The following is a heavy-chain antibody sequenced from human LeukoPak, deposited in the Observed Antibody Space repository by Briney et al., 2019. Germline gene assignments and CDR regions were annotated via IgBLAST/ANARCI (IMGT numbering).Heavy chain of an antibody. CDR3: AQTGYCTSTTCIQLYNY. V-gene: IGHV3-23*01. Sequence: PGGSLRLSCAASGFTFSRYGMSWVRQAPGKGLEWVSTVSGSGTSTYYADSVKGRFTISRDNSKNTLYLQMNSLRAEDTAVYFCAQTGYCTSTTCIQLYNYWGREPWSPSPQ. J-gene: IGHJ4*02. CDR2: VSGSGTST. D-gene: IGHD2-2*03. CDR1: GFTFSRYG.